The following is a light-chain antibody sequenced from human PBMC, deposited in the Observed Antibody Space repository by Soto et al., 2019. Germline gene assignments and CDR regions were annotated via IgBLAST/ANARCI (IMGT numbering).Light chain of an antibody. V-gene: IGLV2-14*01. CDR2: EVS. J-gene: IGLJ3*02. Sequence: QSALTQPASVSGSPGQSITISCTGTSSDIGGYTYVSWYQQHPGKAPKLMIYEVSDRPSGVAYRFSGSKSGNTASLTISGLLDEDEADYYCSSYTSGNTLVFGGGTKVTVL. CDR1: SSDIGGYTY. CDR3: SSYTSGNTLV.